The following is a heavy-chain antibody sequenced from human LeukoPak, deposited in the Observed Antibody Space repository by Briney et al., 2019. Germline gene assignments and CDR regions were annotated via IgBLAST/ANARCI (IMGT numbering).Heavy chain of an antibody. CDR3: ASGRENYDSSGYYRDGFDI. V-gene: IGHV5-51*01. J-gene: IGHJ3*02. Sequence: GESLKISCKGFGDSFTYYWIGWVRQMPGKGLDWMGSVYPGDSDTRYSPSFQGQVTISADKSISTAYLQWNSLKASDTAMYYCASGRENYDSSGYYRDGFDIWGQGTMVTVSS. CDR1: GDSFTYYW. CDR2: VYPGDSDT. D-gene: IGHD3-22*01.